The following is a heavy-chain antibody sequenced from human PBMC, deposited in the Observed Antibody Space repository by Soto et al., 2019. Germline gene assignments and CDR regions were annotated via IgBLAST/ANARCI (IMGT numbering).Heavy chain of an antibody. Sequence: GESLKISVKGSGNTFISYCSGWVRQMPGKGLEWMGIIYPGDSDTRYSPSFQGQVTISADKSISTAYLQWSSLKASDTAMYYCASRVGTGTYGYFDYWGQGNLVTVSS. CDR2: IYPGDSDT. V-gene: IGHV5-51*01. J-gene: IGHJ4*02. CDR3: ASRVGTGTYGYFDY. CDR1: GNTFISYC. D-gene: IGHD1-1*01.